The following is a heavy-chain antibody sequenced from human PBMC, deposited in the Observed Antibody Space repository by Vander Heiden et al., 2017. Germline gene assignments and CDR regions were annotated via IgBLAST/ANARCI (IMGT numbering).Heavy chain of an antibody. Sequence: QLQLQESGPGLVKPSETLSLTCTVSGGSISSSSYYWGWIRQPPGKGLEWIGSIYYSGSTYYNPSLKSRVTISVDTSKNQFSLKLSSVTAADTAVYYCARGPLYDFWSGNTSRYYYYYGMDVWGQGTTVTVSS. CDR1: GGSISSSSYY. CDR2: IYYSGST. D-gene: IGHD3-3*01. CDR3: ARGPLYDFWSGNTSRYYYYYGMDV. J-gene: IGHJ6*02. V-gene: IGHV4-39*01.